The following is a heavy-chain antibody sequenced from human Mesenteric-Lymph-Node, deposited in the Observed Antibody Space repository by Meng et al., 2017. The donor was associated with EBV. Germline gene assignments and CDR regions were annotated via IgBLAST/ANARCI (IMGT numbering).Heavy chain of an antibody. CDR1: WAILFSSSVT. Sequence: QLQMTGRMVVQPSQPRPLTCAISWAILFSSSVTWNWIRQSPTKGLEWLGRTCYRSSLYNDYAVSVKSRITIRPDTSKNHFSLQLNSVTPEDTAVYFCARGNTGSNGYFDFWGQGTLVTVSS. CDR3: ARGNTGSNGYFDF. CDR2: TCYRSSLYN. V-gene: IGHV6-1*01. J-gene: IGHJ4*02. D-gene: IGHD1-26*01.